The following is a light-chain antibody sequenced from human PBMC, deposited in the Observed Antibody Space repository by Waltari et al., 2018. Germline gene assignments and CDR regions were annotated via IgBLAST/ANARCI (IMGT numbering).Light chain of an antibody. CDR2: AVT. Sequence: QSALTQPASVSGSPGQSITISCTGTSSDVGRYNLVSWYQQHPGKAPKLMIFAVTKRPSGVSNRFSGSTSGNTASLTISGLQAEDEADYYCCSYAGSATPYVFGTGTKVTVL. J-gene: IGLJ1*01. V-gene: IGLV2-23*02. CDR3: CSYAGSATPYV. CDR1: SSDVGRYNL.